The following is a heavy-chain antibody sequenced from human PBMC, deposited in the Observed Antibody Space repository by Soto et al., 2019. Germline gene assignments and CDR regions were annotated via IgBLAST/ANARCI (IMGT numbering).Heavy chain of an antibody. Sequence: GGSLRLSCTASGFTFGDYAMSWFRQAPGKWLEWVGFIRSKAYGGTTEYAAYVKGRFTISRDDSKSIAYLQMNSLKTEDTAVYYCTRISRTSQYYYYGMDVWGQGTTVTVSS. CDR2: IRSKAYGGTT. CDR1: GFTFGDYA. V-gene: IGHV3-49*03. CDR3: TRISRTSQYYYYGMDV. J-gene: IGHJ6*02. D-gene: IGHD2-2*01.